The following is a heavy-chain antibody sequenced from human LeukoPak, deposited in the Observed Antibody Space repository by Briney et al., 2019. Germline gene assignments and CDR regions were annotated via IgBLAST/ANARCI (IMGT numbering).Heavy chain of an antibody. D-gene: IGHD2-15*01. Sequence: SETLSLTCTVSGGFISSSSYYWGWIHQPPGKGLEWIGSIYYSGCTYYNPSLKSRVTISVDTSKNQFSLKLSSVTAADTAVYYCARHPRKYCSGGSCRFYYFDYWGQGTLVTVSS. V-gene: IGHV4-39*01. CDR2: IYYSGCT. CDR3: ARHPRKYCSGGSCRFYYFDY. J-gene: IGHJ4*02. CDR1: GGFISSSSYY.